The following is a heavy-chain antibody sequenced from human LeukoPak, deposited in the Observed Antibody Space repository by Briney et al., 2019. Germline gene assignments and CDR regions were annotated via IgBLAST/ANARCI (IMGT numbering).Heavy chain of an antibody. D-gene: IGHD6-13*01. Sequence: GGTLRLSCAASGFTFSSYGMHWVRQAPGKGLEWVAVISYDGSNKYYADSVKGRFTISRDNSKNTLYLQMNSLRAEDTAVYYCARHGGKAAAGTPDYWGQGTLVTVSS. V-gene: IGHV3-30*03. CDR3: ARHGGKAAAGTPDY. J-gene: IGHJ4*02. CDR1: GFTFSSYG. CDR2: ISYDGSNK.